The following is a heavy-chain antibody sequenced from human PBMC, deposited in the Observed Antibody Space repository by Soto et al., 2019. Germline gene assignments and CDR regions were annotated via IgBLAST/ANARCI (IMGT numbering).Heavy chain of an antibody. CDR3: ATLSDAFDL. J-gene: IGHJ3*01. Sequence: GGSLRLSCAASGFTFSDYVMHWVRQAPGKGLEWVAVIWYDSSNKYYADSVKGRFTISRDNSKNPLYLQMNSLRAEDKAVYFCATLSDAFDLWGQGTMVTVSS. CDR1: GFTFSDYV. V-gene: IGHV3-33*01. CDR2: IWYDSSNK.